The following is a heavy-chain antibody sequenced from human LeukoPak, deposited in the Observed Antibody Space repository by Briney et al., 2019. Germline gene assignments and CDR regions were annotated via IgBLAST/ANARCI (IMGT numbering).Heavy chain of an antibody. V-gene: IGHV3-15*01. CDR1: GFDFSTSW. D-gene: IGHD3-9*01. J-gene: IGHJ4*02. CDR2: IKSKTDGGTT. Sequence: GGSLRLSCAASGFDFSTSWMSWVRQAPGRGLEWVGRIKSKTDGGTTDYAAPVKGRFTISRDDSKTTLYLQMNSLKTEDTAVYYCTTAGILTGPSGGYWGQGTLVTVSS. CDR3: TTAGILTGPSGGY.